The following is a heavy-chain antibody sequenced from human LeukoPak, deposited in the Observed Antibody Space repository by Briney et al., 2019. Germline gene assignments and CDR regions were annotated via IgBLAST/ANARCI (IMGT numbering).Heavy chain of an antibody. J-gene: IGHJ4*02. CDR2: IYYSGST. CDR3: ATPGRTGLKLDYNDKGDY. CDR1: GGSISSSSYY. D-gene: IGHD3-22*01. V-gene: IGHV4-39*01. Sequence: SETLSLTCTVSGGSISSSSYYWGWIRQPPGRGLEWIGSIYYSGSTYYNPSPKSRVTISVDTSKNQFSLKLSSVTAADTAVYYCATPGRTGLKLDYNDKGDYWGQGTLVTVSS.